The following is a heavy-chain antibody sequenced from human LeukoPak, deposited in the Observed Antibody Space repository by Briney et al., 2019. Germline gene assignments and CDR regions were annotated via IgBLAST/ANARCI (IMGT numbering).Heavy chain of an antibody. CDR1: GGSFSGYY. V-gene: IGHV4-34*01. J-gene: IGHJ4*02. Sequence: SETLSLTCAVYGGSFSGYYWSWIRQHPGKGLEWIGEINHSGSTNYNPSPKSRVTISVDTSKNQFSLKLSSVTAADTAVYYCASSSGSCPFDYWGQGTLVTVSS. CDR2: INHSGST. CDR3: ASSSGSCPFDY. D-gene: IGHD3-22*01.